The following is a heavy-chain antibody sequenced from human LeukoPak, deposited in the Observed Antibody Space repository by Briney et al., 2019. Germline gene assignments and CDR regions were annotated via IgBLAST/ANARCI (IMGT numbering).Heavy chain of an antibody. D-gene: IGHD6-13*01. CDR1: GGSITSGFYY. J-gene: IGHJ6*03. Sequence: PSETLSLTCTVSGGSITSGFYYWSWIRQPAGKGLEWIGRIYSRGSTDYNPSLKSRVTKSLDASKNLFSLKLTSVNVADTAVYYCARVAAAGTGIFVNFYYSMDIWGKGTTVTISS. CDR3: ARVAAAGTGIFVNFYYSMDI. CDR2: IYSRGST. V-gene: IGHV4-61*02.